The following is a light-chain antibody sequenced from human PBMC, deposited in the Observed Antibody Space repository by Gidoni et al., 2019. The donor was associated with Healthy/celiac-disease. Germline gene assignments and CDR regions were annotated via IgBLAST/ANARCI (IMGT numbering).Light chain of an antibody. V-gene: IGKV1-33*01. Sequence: DIQMTQSPSSLSASVGDRVTITCQASQDISNYLNWYQQKPGKAPKLMIYDASNLETGVPSRFSGSRSWTDFTFTISSLQPEDIATYYCQQYDHLPPWTFXPXTKVEIK. J-gene: IGKJ1*01. CDR1: QDISNY. CDR2: DAS. CDR3: QQYDHLPPWT.